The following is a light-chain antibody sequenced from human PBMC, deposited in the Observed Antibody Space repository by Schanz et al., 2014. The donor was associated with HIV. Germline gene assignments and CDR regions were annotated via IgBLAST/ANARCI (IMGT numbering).Light chain of an antibody. Sequence: FMLTQPHSVSESPGKTVVISCTRSSGSIASDYVQWYQQRPGSAPTVVIVGNDHRPSGVPDRFSGSIDGSSNSASLTISGLKTEDEADYFCYSSDAADPGVFGGGTKLTVL. J-gene: IGLJ3*02. CDR3: YSSDAADPGV. CDR1: SGSIASDY. V-gene: IGLV6-57*04. CDR2: GND.